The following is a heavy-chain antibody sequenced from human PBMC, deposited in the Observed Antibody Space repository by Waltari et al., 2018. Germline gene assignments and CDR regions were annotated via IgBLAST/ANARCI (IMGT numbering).Heavy chain of an antibody. CDR1: GDSITSHF. J-gene: IGHJ3*02. D-gene: IGHD3-22*01. V-gene: IGHV4-59*11. CDR3: ARLPRGSVIIGAFDI. CDR2: MYFSGAH. Sequence: VQLQESGPGLVKPSETLSLSCDVSGDSITSHFWSWIRQGPGKGLEWIGYMYFSGAHNYNPSLKSRVTISIDTSKNHFSLNLRSVTAADTAIYYCARLPRGSVIIGAFDIWGQGTQVTVSS.